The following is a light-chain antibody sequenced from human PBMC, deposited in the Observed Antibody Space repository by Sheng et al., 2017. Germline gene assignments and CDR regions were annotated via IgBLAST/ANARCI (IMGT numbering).Light chain of an antibody. CDR1: QSVSTK. CDR2: GAS. V-gene: IGKV3-15*01. J-gene: IGKJ4*01. Sequence: EIVMTQSPATLSVSPGERATLSCRASQSVSTKLAWYQQKPGQAPRLLILGASTRATGIPARFSGSGSGTEFTLTISSLQSEDFAVYHCQQYDTWPLTFGGGTKVEI. CDR3: QQYDTWPLT.